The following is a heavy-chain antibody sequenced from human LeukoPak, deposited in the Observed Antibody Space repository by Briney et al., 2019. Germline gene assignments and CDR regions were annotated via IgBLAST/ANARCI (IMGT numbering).Heavy chain of an antibody. V-gene: IGHV3-21*01. CDR1: GFTFSSYS. Sequence: PGGSLRLSCAASGFTFSSYSMNWVRQAPGKGPEWVSSISSSSSYIYYADSVKGRFTISRDNAKNSLYLQMNSLRAEDTAVYYCARGRRTAARSGFDPWGQGTLVTVSS. CDR2: ISSSSSYI. J-gene: IGHJ5*02. D-gene: IGHD6-13*01. CDR3: ARGRRTAARSGFDP.